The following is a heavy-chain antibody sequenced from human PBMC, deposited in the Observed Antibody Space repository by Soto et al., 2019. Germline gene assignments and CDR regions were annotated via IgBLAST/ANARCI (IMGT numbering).Heavy chain of an antibody. CDR3: ARSGYCHGGRCLYWFDH. V-gene: IGHV4-34*01. J-gene: IGHJ5*02. CDR1: GGSFSGYY. D-gene: IGHD2-15*01. CDR2: INQSGST. Sequence: QVQLQQWGAGLLQPSETLSLTCAVYGGSFSGYYWTWIRQAPGKGLEWIGEINQSGSTNYIPSLCGRVTISLDTSKTQFSLRLISVTAADTAVYYCARSGYCHGGRCLYWFDHWGQGTLVTVSS.